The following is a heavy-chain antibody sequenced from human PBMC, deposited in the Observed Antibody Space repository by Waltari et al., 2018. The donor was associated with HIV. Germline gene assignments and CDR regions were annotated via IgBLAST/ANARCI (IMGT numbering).Heavy chain of an antibody. CDR3: VRSGGLDS. Sequence: EVQLVESGGGLVQPGGSLRLSCAASGFTFTKYWMNWVRQAPGKGLEWVANRKQDGSVVYYGDFVKGRFTISRDNAKNSLYLQINSLRVDDTAVYYCVRSGGLDSWGQGTLVTVSS. CDR1: GFTFTKYW. V-gene: IGHV3-7*01. CDR2: RKQDGSVV. J-gene: IGHJ4*02. D-gene: IGHD6-25*01.